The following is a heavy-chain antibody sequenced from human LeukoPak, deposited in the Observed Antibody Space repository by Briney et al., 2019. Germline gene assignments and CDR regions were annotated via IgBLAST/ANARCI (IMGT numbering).Heavy chain of an antibody. CDR1: GYSFTNSC. J-gene: IGHJ4*02. CDR3: SRGRLRYHDF. Sequence: GESLKISCKGSGYSFTNSCIGWVRQMPGKGLEWMGIIYPGDSATRYSPSFQGQVTISADKSISTAYLQWSSLKASDTAMYYCSRGRLRYHDFWGQGTLVTVSS. CDR2: IYPGDSAT. V-gene: IGHV5-51*01. D-gene: IGHD3-9*01.